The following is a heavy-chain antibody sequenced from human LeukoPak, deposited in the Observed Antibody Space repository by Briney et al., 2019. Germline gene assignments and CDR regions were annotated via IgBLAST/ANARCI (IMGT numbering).Heavy chain of an antibody. V-gene: IGHV4-39*07. Sequence: SETLSLTCTVSGGSISSSSYYWGWIRQPPGKGLEWIGSIFYSGSTYYNPSLKSRVTVSLDTSKNQFSLKLSSVTAADTAVYYCARDPSSSWYRARAFDIWGQGTMVTVSS. CDR2: IFYSGST. CDR3: ARDPSSSWYRARAFDI. J-gene: IGHJ3*02. CDR1: GGSISSSSYY. D-gene: IGHD6-13*01.